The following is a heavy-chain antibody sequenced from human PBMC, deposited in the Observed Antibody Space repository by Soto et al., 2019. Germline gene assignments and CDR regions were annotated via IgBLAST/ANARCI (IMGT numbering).Heavy chain of an antibody. CDR3: ARGKQYYDFWSGYSNSYYFDY. J-gene: IGHJ4*02. D-gene: IGHD3-3*01. V-gene: IGHV4-34*01. Sequence: SETLSLTCAVYGGSFSGYYWSWIRQPPGKGLEWIGEINHSGSTNYNPSLKSRVTISVDTSKNQFSLKLSSVTAADTAVYYCARGKQYYDFWSGYSNSYYFDYWGQGTLVNVSS. CDR1: GGSFSGYY. CDR2: INHSGST.